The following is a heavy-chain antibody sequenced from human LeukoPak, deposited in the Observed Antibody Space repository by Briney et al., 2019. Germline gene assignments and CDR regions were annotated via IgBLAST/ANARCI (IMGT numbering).Heavy chain of an antibody. Sequence: PGGSLRLSCAASGFTFSDYYMSWIRQAPGKGLEWGSYISSSGSTIYYADSVKGRFTISRDNAKNSLYLQMNSLRAEDTAVYYCARDFPSYYYDSSGYYDAFDIWGQGTMVTVSS. V-gene: IGHV3-11*04. CDR2: ISSSGSTI. J-gene: IGHJ3*02. CDR1: GFTFSDYY. D-gene: IGHD3-22*01. CDR3: ARDFPSYYYDSSGYYDAFDI.